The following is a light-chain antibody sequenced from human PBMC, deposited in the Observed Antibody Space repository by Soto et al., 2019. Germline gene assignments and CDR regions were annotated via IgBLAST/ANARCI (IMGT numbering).Light chain of an antibody. CDR2: GAS. Sequence: EIVLTQSPGTLSLSPGERATLSCRASQSVSSSYLAWYQQKPGQAPRLLIYGASSRATGIPDRFSGSGSGPDFTLPISRLEPEDFAAYYCQQYSSSPPVWTFGQGTKVAIK. V-gene: IGKV3-20*01. J-gene: IGKJ1*01. CDR1: QSVSSSY. CDR3: QQYSSSPPVWT.